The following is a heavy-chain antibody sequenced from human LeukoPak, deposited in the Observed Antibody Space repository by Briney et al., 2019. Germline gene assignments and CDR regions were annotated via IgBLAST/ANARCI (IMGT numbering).Heavy chain of an antibody. CDR3: ARSADYYDSSGYYYVKSYFDY. D-gene: IGHD3-22*01. Sequence: GGSLRLSCAASGFIFSDHYMDWVRQAPGKGLEWVGRAKNKVNSYTTIYAASVKGRFTISRDDSKNSLYLQMNSLKTEDTAVYYCARSADYYDSSGYYYVKSYFDYWGQGTLVTVSS. V-gene: IGHV3-72*01. CDR2: AKNKVNSYTT. J-gene: IGHJ4*02. CDR1: GFIFSDHY.